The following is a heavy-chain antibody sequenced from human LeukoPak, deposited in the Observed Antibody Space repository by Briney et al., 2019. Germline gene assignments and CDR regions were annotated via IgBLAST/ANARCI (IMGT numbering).Heavy chain of an antibody. CDR2: INWNGGST. Sequence: GGSLRLSCAASGFTFDDYGMSWVRQAPGKGLEWVSGINWNGGSTGYADSVKGRFTISRDNAKNSLYLQMNSLRAKDTALYYCARENQGDYGSTFDYWGQGTLVTVSS. CDR1: GFTFDDYG. D-gene: IGHD4-17*01. J-gene: IGHJ4*02. V-gene: IGHV3-20*04. CDR3: ARENQGDYGSTFDY.